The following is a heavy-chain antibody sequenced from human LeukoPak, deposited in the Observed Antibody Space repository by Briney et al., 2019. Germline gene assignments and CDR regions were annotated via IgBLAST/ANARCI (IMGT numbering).Heavy chain of an antibody. V-gene: IGHV1-69*13. CDR3: ARSPREYCSSTSCYLNWFDP. CDR1: GGTFGSYA. Sequence: SVKVSCKASGGTFGSYAISWVRQAPGQGLEWMGGIIPIFGTANYAQKFQGRVTVTADESTSTAYMELSSLRSEDTAVYYCARSPREYCSSTSCYLNWFDPWGRGTLVTVSS. CDR2: IIPIFGTA. D-gene: IGHD2-2*01. J-gene: IGHJ5*02.